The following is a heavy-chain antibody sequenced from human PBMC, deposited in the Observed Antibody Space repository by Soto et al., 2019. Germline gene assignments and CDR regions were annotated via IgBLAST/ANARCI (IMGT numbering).Heavy chain of an antibody. J-gene: IGHJ4*02. CDR2: IYWNDDK. CDR1: GFSLSTSGVG. D-gene: IGHD3-9*01. V-gene: IGHV2-5*01. Sequence: SGPTLVNPTQTLTLTCTFSGFSLSTSGVGVGWIRQPPGKALEWLALIYWNDDKRYSPSLKSRLTITKDTSKNQVVLTMTNMDPVDTATYYCAHSREYYDILTGKFEHFDYWGQGTLVTVSS. CDR3: AHSREYYDILTGKFEHFDY.